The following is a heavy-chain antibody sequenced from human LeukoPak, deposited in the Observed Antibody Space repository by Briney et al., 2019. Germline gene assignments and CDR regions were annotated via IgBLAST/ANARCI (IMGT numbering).Heavy chain of an antibody. Sequence: SETLSLTCTVSGGSISSYYWSWIRQPAGKGLEWIGRIYTSGSTNYNPSLKSRVTMSVDTSKNQFSLKLSSVTAADTAVYYCVKTYGSGSPTYYFDSWGQGTLVTVSS. CDR3: VKTYGSGSPTYYFDS. CDR1: GGSISSYY. CDR2: IYTSGST. J-gene: IGHJ4*02. V-gene: IGHV4-4*07. D-gene: IGHD3-10*01.